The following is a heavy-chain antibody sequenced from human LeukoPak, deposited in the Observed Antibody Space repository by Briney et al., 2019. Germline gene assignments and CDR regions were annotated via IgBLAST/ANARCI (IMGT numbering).Heavy chain of an antibody. Sequence: ASVKVSCKASGYTFTNYGISWVRQAPGQGLEWMGWISAYNGNTNYAQNLQGRVTMTTDTSTSTVYMELRSLRSDDTAVYYCARLQNRGFDYGYDDAFDVWGQGTMVTVSS. D-gene: IGHD5-18*01. CDR1: GYTFTNYG. V-gene: IGHV1-18*01. CDR2: ISAYNGNT. J-gene: IGHJ3*01. CDR3: ARLQNRGFDYGYDDAFDV.